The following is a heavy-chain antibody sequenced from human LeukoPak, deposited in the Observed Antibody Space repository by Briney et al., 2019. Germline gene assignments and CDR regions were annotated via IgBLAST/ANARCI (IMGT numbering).Heavy chain of an antibody. Sequence: GGSLRLSCAASGFTFSYYDMHWVRQFTEKVLKWVSAIGAGGDTYYPDSVKGRFTISRDNAKNSLYLQMNSLRAGDPAVYFCAREIQESAGGTHYYYGIDVWGQGTTVTVSS. CDR2: IGAGGDT. CDR1: GFTFSYYD. V-gene: IGHV3-13*01. CDR3: AREIQESAGGTHYYYGIDV. D-gene: IGHD6-13*01. J-gene: IGHJ6*02.